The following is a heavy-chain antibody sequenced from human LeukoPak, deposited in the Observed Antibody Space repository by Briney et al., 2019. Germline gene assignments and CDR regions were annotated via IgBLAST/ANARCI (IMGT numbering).Heavy chain of an antibody. D-gene: IGHD5-24*01. CDR3: ARETPRRGETRDGYR. CDR1: GFSFSSYA. J-gene: IGHJ4*02. CDR2: ISGSGGST. V-gene: IGHV3-23*01. Sequence: AGGSLRLSCAASGFSFSSYAMSWVRQAPGKGLEWVSAISGSGGSTYYADSVRGRFTISRDNSKNLLFLQINSLRVEDTAVYYCARETPRRGETRDGYRWGQGTVVTVSS.